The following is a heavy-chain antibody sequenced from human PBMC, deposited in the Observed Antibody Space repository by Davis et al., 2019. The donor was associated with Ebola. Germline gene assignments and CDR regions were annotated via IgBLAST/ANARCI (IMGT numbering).Heavy chain of an antibody. CDR1: GYTFTSYD. CDR3: ARDGRYSYGYDY. V-gene: IGHV1-18*01. D-gene: IGHD5-18*01. Sequence: AASVKVSCKTSGYTFTSYDVNWVRQATGQELEWMGWISAYNGNTNYAQKFQGRVTMTTDTSTSTAYMELRSLRSDDTAVYYCARDGRYSYGYDYWGQGTLVTVSS. J-gene: IGHJ4*02. CDR2: ISAYNGNT.